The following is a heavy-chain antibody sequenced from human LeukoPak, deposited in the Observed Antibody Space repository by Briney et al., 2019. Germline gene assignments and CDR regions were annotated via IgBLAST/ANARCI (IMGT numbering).Heavy chain of an antibody. V-gene: IGHV4-39*07. CDR2: IYQSGRT. J-gene: IGHJ6*03. Sequence: SETLSLTCTVSGGSISSSSYYWGWIRQPPGKGLEWIGSIYQSGRTYYNPSLKSRLTISVDTSKNQFSLKLSSVTAADTAVYYCARDRSYGYMDVWGKGTTVTVSS. CDR1: GGSISSSSYY. D-gene: IGHD1-26*01. CDR3: ARDRSYGYMDV.